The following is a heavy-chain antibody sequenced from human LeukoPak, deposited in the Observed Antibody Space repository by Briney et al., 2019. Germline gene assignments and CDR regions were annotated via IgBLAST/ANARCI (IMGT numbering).Heavy chain of an antibody. D-gene: IGHD2-15*01. J-gene: IGHJ6*02. V-gene: IGHV1-2*02. CDR3: ARFVVVVAATGLYYYYGMDV. CDR1: GDTFTGYY. Sequence: WASVKVSCKASGDTFTGYYMHWVRQAPGQGLEWMGGINPNRGGTNYAQKLQGRVTMTRDTSISTAYMELSRLRSDDTAVYYCARFVVVVAATGLYYYYGMDVWAQGTTVTVSS. CDR2: INPNRGGT.